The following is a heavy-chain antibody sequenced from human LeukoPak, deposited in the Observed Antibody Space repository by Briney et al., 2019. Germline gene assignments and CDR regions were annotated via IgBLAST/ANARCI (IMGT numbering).Heavy chain of an antibody. D-gene: IGHD3-3*01. CDR1: GVTFSSYA. CDR2: ISYDGSNI. Sequence: PGRSLRLSCADSGVTFSSYAFHWVRQAPGKGLEWVAVISYDGSNIYYADSVEGRFTISRDNSKKMVYLQMNSLRAEDTAVYYCASARELRFLEWFSNWGQGTLVIVSS. V-gene: IGHV3-30-3*01. CDR3: ASARELRFLEWFSN. J-gene: IGHJ4*02.